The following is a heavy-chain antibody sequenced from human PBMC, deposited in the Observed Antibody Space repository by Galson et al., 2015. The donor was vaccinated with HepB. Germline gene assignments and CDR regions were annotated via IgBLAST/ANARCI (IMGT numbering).Heavy chain of an antibody. CDR1: GYTFTSYG. D-gene: IGHD6-13*01. J-gene: IGHJ5*02. CDR3: ARDVGIAAAGRGTAWFDP. V-gene: IGHV1-46*01. Sequence: SVKVSCKASGYTFTSYGISWVRQAPGQGLEWMGIINPSGGSTSYAQKFQGRVTMTRDTSTSTVYMELSSLRSEDTAVYYCARDVGIAAAGRGTAWFDPWGQGTLVTVSS. CDR2: INPSGGST.